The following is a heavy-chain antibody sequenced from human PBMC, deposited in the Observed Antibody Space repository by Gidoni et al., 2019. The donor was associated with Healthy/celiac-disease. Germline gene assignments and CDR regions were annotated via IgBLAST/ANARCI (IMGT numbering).Heavy chain of an antibody. CDR3: ARDHVWFGINDAFDI. CDR1: GFTFSDYY. D-gene: IGHD3-10*01. Sequence: QVQLVESGACLVKPGASLRLSCAASGFTFSDYYMSWIRQAPGKGLEWVSYIRSSGSTIYYADSVKGRFTISRENAKNSLYLQMNSLRAEDTAVEYCARDHVWFGINDAFDIWGQGTMVTVSS. J-gene: IGHJ3*02. CDR2: IRSSGSTI. V-gene: IGHV3-11*01.